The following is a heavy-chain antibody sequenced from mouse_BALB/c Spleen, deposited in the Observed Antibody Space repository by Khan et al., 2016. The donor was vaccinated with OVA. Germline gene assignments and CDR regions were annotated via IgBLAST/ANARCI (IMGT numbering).Heavy chain of an antibody. CDR2: ISNLAHSI. Sequence: EVELVESGGGLVQPGGSRKLSCAASGLTFSDYGMAWVRQAPGKGPEWVAFISNLAHSIYYADTVTGRFTISRESAKNTLYLEMSSLRSEDTAMYHCARSWAMDCWGQGTSVTVSS. CDR1: GLTFSDYG. J-gene: IGHJ4*01. V-gene: IGHV5-15*02. CDR3: ARSWAMDC.